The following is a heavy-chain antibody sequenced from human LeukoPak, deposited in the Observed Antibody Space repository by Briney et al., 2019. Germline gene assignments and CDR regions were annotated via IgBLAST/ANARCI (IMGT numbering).Heavy chain of an antibody. CDR1: GFTFSSYW. D-gene: IGHD1-26*01. CDR3: AKDMEDSGSYLLADY. J-gene: IGHJ4*02. V-gene: IGHV3-74*01. CDR2: INSDGSST. Sequence: GGSLRLSCAASGFTFSSYWMHWVRQAPGKGLVWVSRINSDGSSTTYADSVKGRFTISRDNAKNSLYLQMNSLRAEDTALYYCAKDMEDSGSYLLADYWGQGTLVTVSS.